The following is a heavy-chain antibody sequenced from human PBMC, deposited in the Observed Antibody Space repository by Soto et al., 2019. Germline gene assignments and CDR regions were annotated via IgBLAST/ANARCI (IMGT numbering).Heavy chain of an antibody. Sequence: SETLSLTCAVYGGSFSGYYWSWIRQPPGKGLEWIGEINHSGSTNYNPSLKSRVTISVDTSKNQFSLKLSSVTAADTAVYYCARAVGYYYYGMDVWGQGTTVTVSS. CDR1: GGSFSGYY. CDR3: ARAVGYYYYGMDV. D-gene: IGHD1-26*01. V-gene: IGHV4-34*01. J-gene: IGHJ6*02. CDR2: INHSGST.